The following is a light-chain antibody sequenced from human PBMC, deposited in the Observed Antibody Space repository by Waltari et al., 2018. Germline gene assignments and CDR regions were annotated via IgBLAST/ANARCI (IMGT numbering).Light chain of an antibody. CDR1: LSNLGSNT. CDR2: TNT. Sequence: VLTQPPPASGTSGQRVNLSCSGSLSNLGSNTVNWYQVLPRTAPRLLIFTNTQRPSGVPDRFSASRSSTTASLAISGLQSDDEADYYCATWDDSINNPVFGGGTKLTVL. CDR3: ATWDDSINNPV. V-gene: IGLV1-44*01. J-gene: IGLJ3*02.